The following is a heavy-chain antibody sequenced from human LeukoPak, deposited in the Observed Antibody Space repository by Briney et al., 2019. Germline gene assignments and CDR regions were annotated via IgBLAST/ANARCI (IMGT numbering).Heavy chain of an antibody. CDR1: GFTFSSYA. CDR3: AKGGYSSGWRPSYFDY. J-gene: IGHJ4*02. CDR2: ISGSGGST. Sequence: GGSLRLSCAASGFTFSSYAMSWVRQALGKGLEWVSAISGSGGSTYYADSVKGRFTISRDNSKNTLYLQMNSLRAEDTAVYYCAKGGYSSGWRPSYFDYWGQGTLVTVSS. D-gene: IGHD6-19*01. V-gene: IGHV3-23*01.